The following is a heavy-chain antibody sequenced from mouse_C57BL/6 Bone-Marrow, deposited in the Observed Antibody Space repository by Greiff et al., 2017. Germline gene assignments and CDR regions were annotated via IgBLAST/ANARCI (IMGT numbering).Heavy chain of an antibody. V-gene: IGHV5-6*01. J-gene: IGHJ4*01. D-gene: IGHD2-5*01. CDR3: ARQVTTLYYYAMDY. Sequence: EVMLVESGGDLVKPGGSLKLSCAASGFTFSSYGMSWVRQTPDKRLEWVATISSGGSYTYYPDSVQGRFTISRDNAKNTLYLQMSSLKSEDTAMYYCARQVTTLYYYAMDYWGQGTSVTVSS. CDR1: GFTFSSYG. CDR2: ISSGGSYT.